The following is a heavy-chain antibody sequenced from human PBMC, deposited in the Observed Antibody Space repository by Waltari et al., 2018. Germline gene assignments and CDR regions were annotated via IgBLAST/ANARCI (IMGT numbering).Heavy chain of an antibody. CDR1: GFAFSSCW. CDR3: APQISMIQGVD. Sequence: EVQLVESGGGLVQPGGSLRLSCVASGFAFSSCWMHWVRSAPGTGRVWVSHINTDGSFTAYADSMKGRFTISRDNAKNTLYLQMNSLRPEDTAVYYCAPQISMIQGVDWGQGTQVTVSS. D-gene: IGHD3-22*01. J-gene: IGHJ4*02. V-gene: IGHV3-74*01. CDR2: INTDGSFT.